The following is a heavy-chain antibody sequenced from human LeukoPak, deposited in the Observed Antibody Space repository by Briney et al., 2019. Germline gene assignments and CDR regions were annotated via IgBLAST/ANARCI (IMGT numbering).Heavy chain of an antibody. D-gene: IGHD1-7*01. CDR1: GFTFSSYA. CDR3: AKGALSGTGASYYYYYAMDV. CDR2: VSSSGGRT. Sequence: GGSLRLSCAASGFTFSSYAMSWVRQAPGKGLEWVSAVSSSGGRTYYADSVKGRFTISRNNSKKTLYLQMNSLRAEDTAVYYCAKGALSGTGASYYYYYAMDVWGQGTTVTVSS. J-gene: IGHJ6*02. V-gene: IGHV3-23*01.